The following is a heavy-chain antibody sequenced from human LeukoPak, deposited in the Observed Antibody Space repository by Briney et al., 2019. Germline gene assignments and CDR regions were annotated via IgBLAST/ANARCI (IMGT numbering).Heavy chain of an antibody. J-gene: IGHJ4*02. CDR2: IYNSGTT. Sequence: SETLSLTCSVSSGSISSYYWSWILQPPGKGLEWIGYIYNSGTTNYNPSLKSRVTISVDTSKNQLSLKLSSVTAADTAMYYCARYFSGLDYWGQGTLVTVSS. CDR1: SGSISSYY. V-gene: IGHV4-59*01. D-gene: IGHD3-10*01. CDR3: ARYFSGLDY.